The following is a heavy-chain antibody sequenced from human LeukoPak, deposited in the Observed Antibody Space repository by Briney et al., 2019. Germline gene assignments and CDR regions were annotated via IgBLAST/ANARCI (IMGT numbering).Heavy chain of an antibody. V-gene: IGHV4-4*07. Sequence: SETLSLTCNISGGSISSYYWSWIRQPAGKGLEWIGRIYTSGSTNYNPSLKSRVTMSVDTSKNQFSLKLSSVTAADTAVYYCARDISTNWFDPWGQGTLVTVSS. CDR2: IYTSGST. CDR1: GGSISSYY. CDR3: ARDISTNWFDP. J-gene: IGHJ5*02.